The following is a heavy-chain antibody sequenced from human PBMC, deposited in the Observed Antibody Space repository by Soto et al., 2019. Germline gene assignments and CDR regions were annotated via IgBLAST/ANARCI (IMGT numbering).Heavy chain of an antibody. Sequence: SETLSLTCTVSGGSISSYYWSWIRQPPGKGLEWIGYIYYSGSTNYNPSLKSRVTISVDTSKNQFSLKLSSVTAADTAVYYCAREYYYDSSGFDYWGQGTLVTVSS. V-gene: IGHV4-59*08. CDR1: GGSISSYY. J-gene: IGHJ4*02. CDR2: IYYSGST. CDR3: AREYYYDSSGFDY. D-gene: IGHD3-22*01.